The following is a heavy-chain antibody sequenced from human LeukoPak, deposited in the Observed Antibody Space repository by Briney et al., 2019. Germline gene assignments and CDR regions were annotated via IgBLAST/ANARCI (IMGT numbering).Heavy chain of an antibody. Sequence: GGSLRLSCAASGFTFSSYSMNWVRQAPGKGLEWVSSISSSSSYIYYADSVKGRFTISRDNAKNSLYLQMNSLRAEDTAVNYCARGGSSGWWAFDIWGQGTMVTVSS. CDR1: GFTFSSYS. V-gene: IGHV3-21*01. CDR2: ISSSSSYI. D-gene: IGHD6-19*01. J-gene: IGHJ3*02. CDR3: ARGGSSGWWAFDI.